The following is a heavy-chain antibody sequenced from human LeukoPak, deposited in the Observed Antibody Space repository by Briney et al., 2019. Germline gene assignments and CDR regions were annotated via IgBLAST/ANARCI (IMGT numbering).Heavy chain of an antibody. J-gene: IGHJ4*02. D-gene: IGHD3-22*01. CDR3: AKAFGDYYDSSGSWDY. CDR2: ISGSGGST. Sequence: GGSLRLSCAASGFTFSSYGMSWVRQAPGKGLEWVSAISGSGGSTYYADSVKGRFTISRDNSKNTLYLQMNSLRAEDTAVYYCAKAFGDYYDSSGSWDYWGQGTLVTVSS. CDR1: GFTFSSYG. V-gene: IGHV3-23*01.